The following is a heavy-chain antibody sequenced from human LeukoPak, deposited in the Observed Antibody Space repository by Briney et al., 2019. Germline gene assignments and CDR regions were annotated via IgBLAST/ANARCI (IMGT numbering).Heavy chain of an antibody. CDR1: GYSFTSYW. CDR3: ARGVTAIRYNWFDP. D-gene: IGHD2-21*02. V-gene: IGHV5-51*01. J-gene: IGHJ5*02. Sequence: GESLKISCKGSGYSFTSYWSGLGRPLPGKGLEWRGIIYPGDSDTRYSPSFQGQVTISADKSISTSYLQWSSLKASDTAMYDCARGVTAIRYNWFDPWGQGTLVTVSS. CDR2: IYPGDSDT.